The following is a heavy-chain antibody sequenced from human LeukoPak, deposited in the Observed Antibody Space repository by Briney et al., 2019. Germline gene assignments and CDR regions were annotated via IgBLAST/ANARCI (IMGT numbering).Heavy chain of an antibody. CDR3: ARHISSASSWYVDY. D-gene: IGHD6-13*01. J-gene: IGHJ4*02. V-gene: IGHV4-39*01. CDR2: SYYGGST. CDR1: GGSISSSSYY. Sequence: PSETLSLTCTVSGGSISSSSYYWGWVRQPPGKGLEWIVSSYYGGSTYYNTSLKSRLTISVNTAKNQFSLKLSSVTAADTAVYYCARHISSASSWYVDYWGQGTLVTVSS.